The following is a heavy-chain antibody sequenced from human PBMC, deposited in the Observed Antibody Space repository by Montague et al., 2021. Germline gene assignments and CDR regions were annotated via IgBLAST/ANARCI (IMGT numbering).Heavy chain of an antibody. Sequence: SETLSLTCSVSGDSISSYEYHWTWIRQPAGRGLEWIGRVYKRGDTNTNPSLRSRLTLSVDTSKNHFSLTLTSVTAADTAVYFCARDSPVVEPWVGEHKGAFDIWGQGTMVTVSS. CDR2: VYKRGDT. CDR1: GDSISSYEYH. V-gene: IGHV4-4*07. J-gene: IGHJ3*02. D-gene: IGHD3-10*01. CDR3: ARDSPVVEPWVGEHKGAFDI.